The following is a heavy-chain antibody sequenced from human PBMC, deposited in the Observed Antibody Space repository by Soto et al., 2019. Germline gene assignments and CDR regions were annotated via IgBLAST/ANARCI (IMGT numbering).Heavy chain of an antibody. Sequence: QVQLVESGGGVVQPGRSLRLSCAASGFTLSNYAMHCVRQAPGKGLEWVAVTSYDGKNKYDADSMKGRFTISRDTSKNTLYLHMNSLRREDTAVYYCARDIGYSGSGQSTNIDYYYYGLDVWGQGTTVTVSS. CDR1: GFTLSNYA. CDR3: ARDIGYSGSGQSTNIDYYYYGLDV. CDR2: TSYDGKNK. J-gene: IGHJ6*02. D-gene: IGHD3-10*01. V-gene: IGHV3-30*04.